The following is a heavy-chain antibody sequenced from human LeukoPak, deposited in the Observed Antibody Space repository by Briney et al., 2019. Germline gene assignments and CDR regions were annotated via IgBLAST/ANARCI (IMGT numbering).Heavy chain of an antibody. D-gene: IGHD5-18*01. Sequence: ASVKVSCKASGYTFTSYAMNWVRQAPGQGLEWMGWMNTNTGNQTYAQVFTGRFVFTLDTSVSTAYLQISSLKAEDTAVYYCARQGSGYSPTYYYYMDVWGKGTTVTI. CDR1: GYTFTSYA. CDR2: MNTNTGNQ. CDR3: ARQGSGYSPTYYYYMDV. J-gene: IGHJ6*03. V-gene: IGHV7-4-1*02.